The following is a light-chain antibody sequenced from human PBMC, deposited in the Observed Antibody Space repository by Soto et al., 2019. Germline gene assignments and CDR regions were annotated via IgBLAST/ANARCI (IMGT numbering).Light chain of an antibody. CDR3: QKRSNWPRVT. V-gene: IGKV3-11*01. J-gene: IGKJ3*01. CDR2: DAS. CDR1: QSVSSY. Sequence: EIVLTQSPATLSLSPGERATLSCRASQSVSSYLAWYQQKPGQDPRLLIYDASNRATGIQARFSGSGSGPEFTLTISSIEPDNFAVYYCQKRSNWPRVTFGPGTKVDIK.